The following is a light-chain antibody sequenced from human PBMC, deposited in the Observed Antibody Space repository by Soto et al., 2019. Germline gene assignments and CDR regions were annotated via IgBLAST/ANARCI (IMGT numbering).Light chain of an antibody. J-gene: IGKJ5*01. CDR3: QQYGSSIT. V-gene: IGKV3-20*01. CDR2: GAS. Sequence: EIVFTQSPGTLSLSPGERATLSCRASQSVSSSYLAWYQQKPGQAPRLLIYGASNRATGIPDRFSGSGSGADFTLTISRLEPEDFAVYYCQQYGSSITCGQGTRLEIK. CDR1: QSVSSSY.